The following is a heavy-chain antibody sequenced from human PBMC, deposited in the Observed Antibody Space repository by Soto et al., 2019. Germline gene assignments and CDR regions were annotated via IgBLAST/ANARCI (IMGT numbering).Heavy chain of an antibody. D-gene: IGHD4-4*01. CDR2: IYPGDSDT. Sequence: GESLKISCKGSGHSFTSYWIAWVRQMPGKGLEWMGIIYPGDSDTRYSPSFQGQVTISADKSITTAYLQWSSLKASDTAMYYCARGSSTTLNAMDVWGQGTTVTAP. CDR3: ARGSSTTLNAMDV. V-gene: IGHV5-51*01. J-gene: IGHJ6*02. CDR1: GHSFTSYW.